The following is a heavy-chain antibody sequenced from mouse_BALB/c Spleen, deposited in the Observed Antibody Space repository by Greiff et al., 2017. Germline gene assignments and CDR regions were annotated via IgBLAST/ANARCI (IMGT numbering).Heavy chain of an antibody. J-gene: IGHJ4*01. CDR1: GFSLTSYD. CDR3: VRDHYDASYAMDY. V-gene: IGHV2-9-2*01. CDR2: IWTGGGT. Sequence: QVQLKESGPGLVAPSQSLSITCTVSGFSLTSYDISWIRQPPGKGLEWLGVIWTGGGTNYNSAFMSRLSISKDNSKSQVFLKMNSLQTDDTAIYYWVRDHYDASYAMDYWGRGTSVTVSS. D-gene: IGHD1-2*01.